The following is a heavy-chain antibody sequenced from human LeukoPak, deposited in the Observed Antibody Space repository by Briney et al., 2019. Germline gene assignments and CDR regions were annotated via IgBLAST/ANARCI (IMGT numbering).Heavy chain of an antibody. CDR3: AKSPNYYYYYMDV. CDR2: IWYDGSNK. CDR1: GFTFSSYG. V-gene: IGHV3-33*06. J-gene: IGHJ6*03. Sequence: GGSLRLSCAASGFTFSSYGMHWVRQAPGKGLEWVAVIWYDGSNKYYADSVKGRFTTSRDNSKNTLYLQMNSLRAEDTAVYYCAKSPNYYYYYMDVWGKGTTVTVSS.